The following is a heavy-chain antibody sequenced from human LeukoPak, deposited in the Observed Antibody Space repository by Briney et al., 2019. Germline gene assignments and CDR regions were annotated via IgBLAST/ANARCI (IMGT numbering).Heavy chain of an antibody. D-gene: IGHD4-23*01. V-gene: IGHV3-7*01. J-gene: IGHJ4*02. CDR1: GFTFSSYW. Sequence: GSLRLSCAASGFTFSSYWMSWVRQAPGKGLAWVANIKQDGSEKYYVDSVKGRFTISRDNAKNSLYLQMNSLRAEDTAVYYCARDHWVVTLGSPFDYWGQGTLVTVSS. CDR3: ARDHWVVTLGSPFDY. CDR2: IKQDGSEK.